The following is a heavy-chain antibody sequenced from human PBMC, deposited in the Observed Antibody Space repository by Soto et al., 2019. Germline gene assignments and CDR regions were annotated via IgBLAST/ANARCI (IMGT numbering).Heavy chain of an antibody. CDR2: FDPEDGET. Sequence: ASVKVSCKVSGYTLTELSMHWVRQAPGKGLEWMGGFDPEDGETIYAQKFQGRVTMTEDTSTDTAYMELSSLRSEDTAVYYCATVVAVAGIRSGWFDPWGQGTLVTVSS. CDR1: GYTLTELS. CDR3: ATVVAVAGIRSGWFDP. V-gene: IGHV1-24*01. J-gene: IGHJ5*02. D-gene: IGHD6-19*01.